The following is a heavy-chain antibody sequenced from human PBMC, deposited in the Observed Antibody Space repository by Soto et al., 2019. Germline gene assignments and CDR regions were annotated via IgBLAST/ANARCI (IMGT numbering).Heavy chain of an antibody. CDR1: SDSISSYY. CDR2: ISYSGST. V-gene: IGHV4-59*01. CDR3: ARGTSWQLPFDY. Sequence: LSLTCTVSSDSISSYYWSWIRQPPGKRLEWIGYISYSGSTDYNPSLKSRVTISGDTSKNQFSLKVSSVTAADTAVYYYARGTSWQLPFDYWGQGTLVTVSS. D-gene: IGHD6-13*01. J-gene: IGHJ4*02.